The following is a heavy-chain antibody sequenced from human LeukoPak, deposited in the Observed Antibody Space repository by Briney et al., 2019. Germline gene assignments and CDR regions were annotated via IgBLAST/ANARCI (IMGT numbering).Heavy chain of an antibody. CDR1: GFQFSNYG. Sequence: PGGSLRLSCAASGFQFSNYGMSWVRQAPGKGLEWVSASGNAGGIYYADSVKGRFTISRDNSKNTLYLQMNSLRAEDTAVYYCARRYYYYYMDVWGKGTTVTISS. V-gene: IGHV3-23*01. CDR3: ARRYYYYYMDV. CDR2: SGNAGGI. J-gene: IGHJ6*03.